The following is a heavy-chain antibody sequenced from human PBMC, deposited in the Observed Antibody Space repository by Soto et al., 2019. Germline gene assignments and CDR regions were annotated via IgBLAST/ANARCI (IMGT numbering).Heavy chain of an antibody. CDR2: IYYSGST. Sequence: PSETLSLTCTVSGGSISSSSYYWGWTRQPPGKGLEWIGSIYYSGSTYYNPSLKSRVTISVDTSKNQFSLKLSSVTAADTAVYYCAIMRSFGVVIRGAFDYWGQGTLVTVSS. V-gene: IGHV4-39*01. CDR1: GGSISSSSYY. CDR3: AIMRSFGVVIRGAFDY. D-gene: IGHD3-3*01. J-gene: IGHJ4*02.